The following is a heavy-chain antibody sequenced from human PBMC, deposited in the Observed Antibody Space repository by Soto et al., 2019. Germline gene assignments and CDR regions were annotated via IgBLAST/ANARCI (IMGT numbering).Heavy chain of an antibody. CDR3: ARGQLVRGVIIVDFDY. J-gene: IGHJ4*02. V-gene: IGHV1-2*02. CDR2: INPNSGGT. D-gene: IGHD3-10*01. Sequence: QVQLVQSGAEVKKPGASVKVSCKASGYTFTDYYIHWVRQAPGQGLEWMGWINPNSGGTNYAQKFQGRVTMTRDTSFSTAYMELTWLKSDDTAVYYCARGQLVRGVIIVDFDYWGQGTLFTVSS. CDR1: GYTFTDYY.